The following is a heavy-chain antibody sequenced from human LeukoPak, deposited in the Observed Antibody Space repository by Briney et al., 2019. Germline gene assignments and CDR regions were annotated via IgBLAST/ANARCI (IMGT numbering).Heavy chain of an antibody. CDR2: INHSGST. Sequence: KPSETQSLTCAVYGGSFSGYYWSWIRQPPGKGPEWIGEINHSGSTNYNPSLKSRVSISADTSKNQFSLKLSSVTAADTAVYYCARTGETAMDSRGLFDYWGQGTLVTVSS. V-gene: IGHV4-34*01. J-gene: IGHJ4*02. CDR1: GGSFSGYY. CDR3: ARTGETAMDSRGLFDY. D-gene: IGHD5-18*01.